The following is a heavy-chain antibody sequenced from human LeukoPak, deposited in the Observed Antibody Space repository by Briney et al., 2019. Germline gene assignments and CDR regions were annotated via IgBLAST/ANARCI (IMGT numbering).Heavy chain of an antibody. Sequence: PGGSLRLSCAASGFTVSSNYMSWVRQAPGKGLEWVSVIYSGGSTYYADSVKGRFTISRDNSQNTLYLQMNSLRVEDTAVYFCARGTWGQNTYWGQGTLVTVSS. CDR1: GFTVSSNY. CDR2: IYSGGST. J-gene: IGHJ4*02. V-gene: IGHV3-66*01. CDR3: ARGTWGQNTY. D-gene: IGHD1-1*01.